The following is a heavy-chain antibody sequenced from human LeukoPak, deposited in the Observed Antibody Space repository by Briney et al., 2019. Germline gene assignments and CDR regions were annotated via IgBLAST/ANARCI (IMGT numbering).Heavy chain of an antibody. V-gene: IGHV3-74*01. D-gene: IGHD6-13*01. J-gene: IGHJ5*02. CDR3: ARDRYSSSWYQAT. Sequence: GGSLRLSCAASGFTFSSYWMHWVRQAPGKGPVWVSRINSDGSSTSYADSVKGRFTISRDNAKNTLYLQMNSLRAEDTAVYYCARDRYSSSWYQATWGQGTLVTVSS. CDR1: GFTFSSYW. CDR2: INSDGSST.